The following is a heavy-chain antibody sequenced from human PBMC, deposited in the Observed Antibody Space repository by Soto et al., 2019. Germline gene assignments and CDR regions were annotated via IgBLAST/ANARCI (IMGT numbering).Heavy chain of an antibody. CDR1: GFTFSSYA. CDR3: VKGGLFGVVVVAATPGVVFDI. Sequence: GSLRLSCSASGFTFSSYAMHWVRQAPGKGLEYVSAISSNGGSTYYADSVKGRFTISRDNSKNTLYLQMSSLRAEDTAVYYCVKGGLFGVVVVAATPGVVFDIWGQGTMVTVSS. D-gene: IGHD2-15*01. J-gene: IGHJ3*02. V-gene: IGHV3-64D*06. CDR2: ISSNGGST.